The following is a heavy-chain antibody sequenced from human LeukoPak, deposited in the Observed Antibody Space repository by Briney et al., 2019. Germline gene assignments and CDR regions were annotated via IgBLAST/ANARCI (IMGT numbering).Heavy chain of an antibody. CDR3: ARIASYYDSSGYPGGVDY. CDR1: GFSLSNARMG. J-gene: IGHJ4*02. CDR2: IFSNDEK. Sequence: SGPTLVNPTETLTLTCTVSGFSLSNARMGVSWIRQPPGKALEWLAHIFSNDEKSYRTSLKSRLTTSKDTPKSQVVLIMTNMDPVDTATYYCARIASYYDSSGYPGGVDYWGQGTLVTVSS. V-gene: IGHV2-26*01. D-gene: IGHD3-22*01.